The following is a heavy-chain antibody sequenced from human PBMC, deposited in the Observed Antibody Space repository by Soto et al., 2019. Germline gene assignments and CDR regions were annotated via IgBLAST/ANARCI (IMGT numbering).Heavy chain of an antibody. J-gene: IGHJ6*03. V-gene: IGHV1-3*01. CDR3: AGGGVFLPVPPPGGYYYYMDV. CDR2: INAGNGNT. CDR1: GYTFTSYA. Sequence: QVQLVQSGAEVKKPGASVKVSCKASGYTFTSYAMHWVRQAPGQRLEWMGWINAGNGNTKYSQKFQGRVTITRDTSASTAYMGRSSLRSEDTAVYYCAGGGVFLPVPPPGGYYYYMDVWGKGTTVTVSS. D-gene: IGHD3-16*01.